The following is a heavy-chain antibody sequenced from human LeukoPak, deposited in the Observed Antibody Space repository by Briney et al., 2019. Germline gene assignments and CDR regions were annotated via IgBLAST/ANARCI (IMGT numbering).Heavy chain of an antibody. Sequence: PGRSLRLSCAASGFTFSSYAMHWGRQAPGKGLEWVAVISYDGSNKYYADSVKGRFTISRDNSKNTLYLQMNSLRAEDTAVYYCAKDLNKGSGSPFAYYYYGMDVWGQGTTVTVSS. J-gene: IGHJ6*02. CDR2: ISYDGSNK. CDR3: AKDLNKGSGSPFAYYYYGMDV. V-gene: IGHV3-30-3*01. CDR1: GFTFSSYA. D-gene: IGHD3-10*01.